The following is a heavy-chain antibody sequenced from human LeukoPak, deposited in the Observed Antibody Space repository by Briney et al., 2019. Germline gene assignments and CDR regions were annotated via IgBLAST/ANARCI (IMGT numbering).Heavy chain of an antibody. CDR3: ARQRTAGTKVIDY. Sequence: PSETLSLTCTMSGDSMSSRSYYWGWIRQPPGKGLEWIGNIYYTGTTYYNPSLKSRVNIAVDTSKNQFSLYLSSVTAADTAVYYCARQRTAGTKVIDYWGQGTLVTVSS. CDR1: GDSMSSRSYY. V-gene: IGHV4-39*01. D-gene: IGHD1-1*01. J-gene: IGHJ4*02. CDR2: IYYTGTT.